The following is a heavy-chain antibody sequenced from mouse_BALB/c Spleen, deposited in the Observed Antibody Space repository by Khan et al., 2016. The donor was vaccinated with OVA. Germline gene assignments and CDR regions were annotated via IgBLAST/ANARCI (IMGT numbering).Heavy chain of an antibody. CDR1: GYSITRDYA. D-gene: IGHD4-1*01. Sequence: EVQLQESGPGLVKPSQSLSLTCTVTGYSITRDYAWNWIRQFPGNKLEWMGYISNTGSTDYNPSLKSRISITRDTSKNQVFMQLNSVTTEDTAIYYCAREQGPYCGMDYWGQGTSVTVSS. CDR3: AREQGPYCGMDY. J-gene: IGHJ4*01. CDR2: ISNTGST. V-gene: IGHV3-2*02.